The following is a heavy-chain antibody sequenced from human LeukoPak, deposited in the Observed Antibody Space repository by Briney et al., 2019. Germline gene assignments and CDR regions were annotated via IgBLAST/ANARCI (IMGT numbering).Heavy chain of an antibody. V-gene: IGHV3-7*03. D-gene: IGHD3-22*01. CDR2: INQKGSEI. CDR3: ANPYYYDSSGYPGDAFDI. J-gene: IGHJ3*02. Sequence: GGSLRLSCTASGFTFSTYGMHWVRQAPGKGLEWVANINQKGSEIYYVDSVRGRFTISRDNAKNSLYLQMNRLRAEDTAVYYCANPYYYDSSGYPGDAFDIWGQGTMVTVSS. CDR1: GFTFSTYG.